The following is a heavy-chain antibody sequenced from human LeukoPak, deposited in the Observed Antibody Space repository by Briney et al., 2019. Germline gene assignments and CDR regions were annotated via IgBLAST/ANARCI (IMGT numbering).Heavy chain of an antibody. CDR3: TRVGSSGSVDY. Sequence: PGGSLRLSCAASGFTFSDYYMSWIRQTPGKGLEWVSYISSRTSDTNYVDSVKGRFTISRDNAKNSLYLQMNSLRAEDTAVYYCTRVGSSGSVDYWGQGTLVTVSS. V-gene: IGHV3-11*06. CDR2: ISSRTSDT. D-gene: IGHD1-1*01. CDR1: GFTFSDYY. J-gene: IGHJ4*02.